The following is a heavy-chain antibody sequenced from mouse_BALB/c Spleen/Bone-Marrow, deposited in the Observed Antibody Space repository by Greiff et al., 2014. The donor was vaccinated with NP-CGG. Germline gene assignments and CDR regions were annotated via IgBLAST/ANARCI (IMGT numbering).Heavy chain of an antibody. CDR3: TRGGNWDDFDV. J-gene: IGHJ1*01. CDR1: GFTFSSFG. Sequence: VQLKESGGGLVQPGGSRKLSCAASGFTFSSFGMHWVRQAPEKGLEWVAYISSGSNAIFYADTVKGRFTISRDNPKNTLFLQMTSLRSEDTAMYYCTRGGNWDDFDVWGAGTTVTVSS. D-gene: IGHD4-1*01. CDR2: ISSGSNAI. V-gene: IGHV5-17*02.